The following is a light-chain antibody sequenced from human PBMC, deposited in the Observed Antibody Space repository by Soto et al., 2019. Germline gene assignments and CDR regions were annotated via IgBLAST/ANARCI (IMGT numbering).Light chain of an antibody. J-gene: IGLJ2*01. CDR3: QTWGTGIVV. V-gene: IGLV4-69*01. CDR1: SGHSSYA. CDR2: LNSDGSH. Sequence: QSVLTQSPSASASLGASVKLTCTLSSGHSSYAIAWHQQQPEKGPRYLMKLNSDGSHSKGDGIPDRFSGSSSGAERYLTISSLHSEYEADYYCQTWGTGIVVFGGGTKLTVL.